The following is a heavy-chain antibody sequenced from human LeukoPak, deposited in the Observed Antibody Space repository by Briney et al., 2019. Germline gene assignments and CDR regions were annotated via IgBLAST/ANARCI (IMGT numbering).Heavy chain of an antibody. CDR1: GYTFTGYY. J-gene: IGHJ5*02. V-gene: IGHV1-2*02. Sequence: EASVRRSCKASGYTFTGYYMHWVRQAPGQGLEWMGWINPNSGVTNYAKKFQARVTMTRDTSISTAYMELSRLRSDDTAVYYCARLAKNYGSGSGWFDPWGEGTPVSLSS. D-gene: IGHD3-10*01. CDR2: INPNSGVT. CDR3: ARLAKNYGSGSGWFDP.